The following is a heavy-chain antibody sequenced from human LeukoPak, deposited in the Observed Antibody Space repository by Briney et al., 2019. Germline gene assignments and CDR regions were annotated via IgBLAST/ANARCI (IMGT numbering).Heavy chain of an antibody. V-gene: IGHV1-18*01. D-gene: IGHD5-12*01. CDR3: ARDLLAMIPSFSAEY. Sequence: ASVKVSCKASGYIFTSYGISWVRQAPGQGLEWMGWISANNGNTIYAQKLQGRVTMTTDTSTSTVYMELRSLRSDDTAVYYCARDLLAMIPSFSAEYWGQGTLVTVSS. J-gene: IGHJ4*02. CDR1: GYIFTSYG. CDR2: ISANNGNT.